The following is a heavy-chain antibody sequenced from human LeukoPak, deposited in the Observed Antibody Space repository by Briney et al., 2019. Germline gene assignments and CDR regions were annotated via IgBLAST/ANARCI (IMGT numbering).Heavy chain of an antibody. CDR2: ISSSSSYI. J-gene: IGHJ4*02. V-gene: IGHV3-21*01. Sequence: GGSLRLSCAASGFTFSTYSINWVRQAPGKGLEWVSSISSSSSYIYYADSVKGRFTISRDNAKNSLSLQMNSLRAEDTAVYYCAPNPSPTVDYVYWGQGTLVTVSS. CDR3: APNPSPTVDYVY. D-gene: IGHD4-17*01. CDR1: GFTFSTYS.